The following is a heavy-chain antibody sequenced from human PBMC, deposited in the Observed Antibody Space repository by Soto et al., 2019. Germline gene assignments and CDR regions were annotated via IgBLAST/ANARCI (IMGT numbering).Heavy chain of an antibody. Sequence: QVQLQQWGAGLLKPSETLSLNCAVYGGSFSGYYWSWLRQQPGKGLEGIVEITHRGSINYNPSLKSRLTMSVDISINKSTLQLYSVLAADTAAVSSVRCSGRMLPAASGRDYYYHGLDVWGQGTAVPVSS. J-gene: IGHJ6*02. CDR1: GGSFSGYY. CDR2: ITHRGSI. CDR3: VRCSGRMLPAASGRDYYYHGLDV. V-gene: IGHV4-34*03. D-gene: IGHD3-10*02.